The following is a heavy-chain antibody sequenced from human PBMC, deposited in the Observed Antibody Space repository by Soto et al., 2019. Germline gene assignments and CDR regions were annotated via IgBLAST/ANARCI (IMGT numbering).Heavy chain of an antibody. J-gene: IGHJ4*02. V-gene: IGHV2-5*02. Sequence: QITLKESGPTLVKPTQTLTLTCTFSGFSLTTDRVGVGWIRQPPGGALEWLAVIYWDDSKTYRPSLESRLTITKDTSKNQVALTTTNMDSLDTATYYCAHAYGGRSLYWGQGTLVTVSS. D-gene: IGHD1-26*01. CDR3: AHAYGGRSLY. CDR1: GFSLTTDRVG. CDR2: IYWDDSK.